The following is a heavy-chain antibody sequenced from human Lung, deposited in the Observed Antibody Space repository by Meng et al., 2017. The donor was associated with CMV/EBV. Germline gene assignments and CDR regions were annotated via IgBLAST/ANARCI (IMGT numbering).Heavy chain of an antibody. CDR2: INPSDNTT. Sequence: ASXXVSXKASGYTLTNYYIHWVRQAPGQGLEWMGIINPSDNTTIYAQKFQGRVTMTRETSTSTVYMERSSLRDYDTALYACARDPGYSSSWDCQYYFDGWGQGXPVTVSS. CDR1: GYTLTNYY. J-gene: IGHJ4*02. CDR3: ARDPGYSSSWDCQYYFDG. D-gene: IGHD6-13*01. V-gene: IGHV1-46*01.